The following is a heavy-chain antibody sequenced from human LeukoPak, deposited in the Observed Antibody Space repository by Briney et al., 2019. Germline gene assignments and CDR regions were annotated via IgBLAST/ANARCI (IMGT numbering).Heavy chain of an antibody. Sequence: SQTLSLTRAISGDSVSSNSAAWNGIRQSPSRGLEWLGRTYYRSNWHNDYAVSVKSRITINSDTSKNQFSLQLNSVTPEDTAVYYCARGSAFDMWGQGTMVTVSS. CDR1: GDSVSSNSAA. J-gene: IGHJ3*02. CDR3: ARGSAFDM. CDR2: TYYRSNWHN. V-gene: IGHV6-1*01.